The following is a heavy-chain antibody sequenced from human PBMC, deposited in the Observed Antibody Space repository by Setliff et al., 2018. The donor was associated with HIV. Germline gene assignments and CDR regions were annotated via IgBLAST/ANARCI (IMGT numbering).Heavy chain of an antibody. D-gene: IGHD2-2*02. Sequence: PSETLSLTCAVSGGSISSSNWWSWVRQPPGKGLEWIGEIHHSGNTNYNWSLKSRVTISVDMSKNQFSLKLNSVTAADTAVYYCARAYGPNCSSTSCYTSYYYYYMDVWGKGTTVTVSS. CDR3: ARAYGPNCSSTSCYTSYYYYYMDV. J-gene: IGHJ6*03. CDR2: IHHSGNT. CDR1: GGSISSSNW. V-gene: IGHV4-4*02.